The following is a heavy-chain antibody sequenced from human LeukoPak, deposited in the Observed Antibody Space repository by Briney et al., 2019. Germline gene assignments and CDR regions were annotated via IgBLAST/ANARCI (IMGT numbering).Heavy chain of an antibody. J-gene: IGHJ4*02. CDR2: IYYSGST. V-gene: IGHV4-31*03. CDR3: ASYNGYRYLIDY. CDR1: GGSITSDGYY. D-gene: IGHD5-18*01. Sequence: SETLSLTCTVSGGSITSDGYYWSWIRQHPGKGLEWIGYIYYSGSTYYNPSLKSRVIISIDTSKNQFSLKLSSVTAADTAVYYCASYNGYRYLIDYWGQGTLVTVSS.